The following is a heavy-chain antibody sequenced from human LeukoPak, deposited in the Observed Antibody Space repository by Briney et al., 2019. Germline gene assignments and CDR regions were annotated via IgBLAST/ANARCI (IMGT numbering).Heavy chain of an antibody. J-gene: IGHJ6*02. CDR3: ARSNYDILTGFGYYYGMDV. CDR1: GGSISSYY. D-gene: IGHD3-9*01. Sequence: SETLSLTCTVSGGSISSYYWSWIRQPAGKGLEWIGRIYNSGSTNYNPSLKSRVTISVDTSKNQFSLKLSSVTAADTAVYYCARSNYDILTGFGYYYGMDVWGQGTTVTVSS. CDR2: IYNSGST. V-gene: IGHV4-4*07.